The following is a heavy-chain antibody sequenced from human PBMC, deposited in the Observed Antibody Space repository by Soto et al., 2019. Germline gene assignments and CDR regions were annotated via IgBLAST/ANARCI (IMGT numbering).Heavy chain of an antibody. J-gene: IGHJ4*02. CDR2: ISGSGGST. CDR1: GFTFSSYA. CDR3: AKDPSRYYDILTGPSYYFDY. V-gene: IGHV3-23*01. Sequence: GGSLRLSCAASGFTFSSYAMSWVRQAPGQGLEWVSAISGSGGSTYYADSVKGRFTISRDNSKNTLYLQMNSLRAEHTAVYYCAKDPSRYYDILTGPSYYFDYWGQGTLVTVSS. D-gene: IGHD3-9*01.